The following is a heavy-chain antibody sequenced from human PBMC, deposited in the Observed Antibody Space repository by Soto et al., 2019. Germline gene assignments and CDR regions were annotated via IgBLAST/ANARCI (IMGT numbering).Heavy chain of an antibody. Sequence: EVQLVESGGGIVQPGGSLRLSCAASGFTFSSYWMHWVRQAPGKGLVWVSRINSDGSRTSYADSAKGRFTISRDNAKNTVYLQMNSLRAEETAVYYCARGDGDYYAGNGYLGRHWGQGTLVTVSS. V-gene: IGHV3-74*01. J-gene: IGHJ4*02. CDR1: GFTFSSYW. CDR2: INSDGSRT. D-gene: IGHD3-22*01. CDR3: ARGDGDYYAGNGYLGRH.